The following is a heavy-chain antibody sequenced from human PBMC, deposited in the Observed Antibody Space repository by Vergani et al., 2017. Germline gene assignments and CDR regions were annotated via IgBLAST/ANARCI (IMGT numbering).Heavy chain of an antibody. V-gene: IGHV3-74*01. CDR1: GFSFSGYW. J-gene: IGHJ3*02. CDR2: IKSDGSIT. Sequence: EVQLVESGGGLIHPGGSLRLSCEGSGFSFSGYWMHWVRQSPEKGLVWVSRIKSDGSITNYADSVKGRFTISRDNAKNTLYLQMNSLRAEDTAVYYCARDQMGYGSGSSFTDDAFDIWGQGTMVTVSS. CDR3: ARDQMGYGSGSSFTDDAFDI. D-gene: IGHD3-10*01.